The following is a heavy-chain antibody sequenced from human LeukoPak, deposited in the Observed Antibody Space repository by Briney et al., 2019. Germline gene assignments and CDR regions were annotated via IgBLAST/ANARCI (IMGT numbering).Heavy chain of an antibody. CDR2: MFYSGST. J-gene: IGHJ4*02. CDR3: ARHASCSSTSCYVDY. V-gene: IGHV4-39*01. CDR1: GGSVSSNYYY. D-gene: IGHD2-2*01. Sequence: PSETLSLTCTVSGGSVSSNYYYWGWIRQPPGRVLEWLGGMFYSGSTYYNPSLKSRVTISVDTSKNQFSLELISVTAADTAVYYCARHASCSSTSCYVDYWGQGTLVTVSS.